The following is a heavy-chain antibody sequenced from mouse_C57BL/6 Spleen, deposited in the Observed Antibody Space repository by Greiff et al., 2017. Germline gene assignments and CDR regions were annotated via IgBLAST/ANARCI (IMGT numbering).Heavy chain of an antibody. V-gene: IGHV1-64*01. D-gene: IGHD1-1*01. CDR3: ARGTTVVYYYFDY. Sequence: QVQLQQPGAELVKPGASVKLSCKASGYTFTSYWMHWVKQRPGQGLEWIGMIHPNSGSTNYNEKFKSKATLTVDTSSSTAYMQLSSLTSEDSAVYYCARGTTVVYYYFDYWGQGTTLTVSS. CDR1: GYTFTSYW. J-gene: IGHJ2*01. CDR2: IHPNSGST.